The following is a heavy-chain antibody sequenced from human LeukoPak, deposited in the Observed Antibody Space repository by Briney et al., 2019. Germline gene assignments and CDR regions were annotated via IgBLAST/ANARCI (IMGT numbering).Heavy chain of an antibody. D-gene: IGHD6-19*01. J-gene: IGHJ4*02. CDR2: IASSEIQI. CDR1: GFTFSGYS. V-gene: IGHV3-21*01. Sequence: GGSLRLSCAAPGFTFSGYSLSWVRQTPGKGLEWVSSIASSEIQIYYADSVQGRFTISRDNAKKSVYLQMNSLKAEDTAVYYCARRGPGSGWPIDYWGQGTLVIVSS. CDR3: ARRGPGSGWPIDY.